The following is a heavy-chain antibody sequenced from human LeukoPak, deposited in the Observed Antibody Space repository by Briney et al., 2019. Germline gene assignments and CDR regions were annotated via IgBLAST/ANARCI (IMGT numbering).Heavy chain of an antibody. D-gene: IGHD3-22*01. CDR2: ISSSSSYI. Sequence: GGSLRLSCAASGFTFSSYSMNWVRQAPGKGLEWVSSISSSSSYIYYADSVKGRFTISRDNAKNSLYLQMNSLRAEDTAVYYCANGDSSGYYTYYFDYWGQGTLVTVSS. CDR3: ANGDSSGYYTYYFDY. V-gene: IGHV3-21*04. J-gene: IGHJ4*02. CDR1: GFTFSSYS.